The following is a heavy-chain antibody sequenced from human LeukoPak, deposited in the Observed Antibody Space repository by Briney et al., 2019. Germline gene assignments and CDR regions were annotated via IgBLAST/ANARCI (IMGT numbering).Heavy chain of an antibody. CDR2: ISRSGATI. V-gene: IGHV3-48*03. D-gene: IGHD2-21*02. CDR3: SRDRGGGDIYFDY. Sequence: GGSLRLSCAASGVTFTSYEMNWVRQAPGQGPEWISYISRSGATIYYADSVKGRFTISRDNAKNSLYLQMSSLGADDTAIYYCSRDRGGGDIYFDYWGQGTLVTVSS. CDR1: GVTFTSYE. J-gene: IGHJ4*02.